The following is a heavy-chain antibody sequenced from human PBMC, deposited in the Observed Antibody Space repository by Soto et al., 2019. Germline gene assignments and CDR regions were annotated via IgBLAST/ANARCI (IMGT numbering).Heavy chain of an antibody. J-gene: IGHJ4*02. CDR2: IYYSGST. D-gene: IGHD4-17*01. CDR3: ARRYGASFDT. CDR1: GGSISSYY. V-gene: IGHV4-59*01. Sequence: PSETLSLTCTVSGGSISSYYWSWIRQPPGKGLEWIGYIYYSGSTNYNPSLKSRVTISVDTSKNQFSLKLSSVTAADTAVYYCARRYGASFDTWGQGTPVTVSS.